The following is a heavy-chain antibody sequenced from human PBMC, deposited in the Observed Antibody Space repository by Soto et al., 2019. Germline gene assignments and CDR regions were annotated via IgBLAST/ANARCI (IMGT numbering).Heavy chain of an antibody. V-gene: IGHV3-23*01. D-gene: IGHD2-21*01. Sequence: XGSVRLSCAASVCRFSTYAMNCVRHSPGKWLEWVSGISASGAGTYYADSVKGRFTISRDNSNNILYLQMNSLRAEDTAIYYCAKVISITEYSWYGMQVWGRAAAVNVS. J-gene: IGHJ6*01. CDR3: AKVISITEYSWYGMQV. CDR1: VCRFSTYA. CDR2: ISASGAGT.